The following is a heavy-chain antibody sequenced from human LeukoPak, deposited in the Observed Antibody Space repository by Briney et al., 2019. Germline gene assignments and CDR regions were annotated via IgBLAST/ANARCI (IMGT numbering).Heavy chain of an antibody. V-gene: IGHV3-23*01. Sequence: GGSLRLSCAASGFTFSSYGMHWVRQAPGKGLEWVSAISGSGGSTYYADSVKGRFTISRDNSKNTLYLQMNSLRAEDTAVYYCAKAGSYSYGHWYFDYWGQGTLVTVSS. CDR3: AKAGSYSYGHWYFDY. D-gene: IGHD5-18*01. CDR1: GFTFSSYG. J-gene: IGHJ4*02. CDR2: ISGSGGST.